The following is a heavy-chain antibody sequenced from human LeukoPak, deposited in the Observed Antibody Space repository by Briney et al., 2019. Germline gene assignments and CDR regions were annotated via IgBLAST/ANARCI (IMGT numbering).Heavy chain of an antibody. CDR2: IVVGSGNT. Sequence: SVKVSCKASGFTFTSSAMQWVRQARGQRLEWIGWIVVGSGNTNYAQKFQERVTITRDMSTSTAYMELSSLRSEDTAVYYCAAYPGYSSSWNFDYWGQGTQVTVSS. V-gene: IGHV1-58*02. D-gene: IGHD6-13*01. CDR3: AAYPGYSSSWNFDY. CDR1: GFTFTSSA. J-gene: IGHJ4*02.